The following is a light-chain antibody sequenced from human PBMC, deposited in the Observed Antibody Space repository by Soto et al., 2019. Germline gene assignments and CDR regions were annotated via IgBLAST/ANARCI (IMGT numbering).Light chain of an antibody. CDR2: DVT. V-gene: IGLV2-11*01. Sequence: QSALTQPRSVSGSPGQSVTISCTGTSTDVGGYNYVSWYQQYPGRAPTLIISDVTKRPSGVPDRFSASKSGNTASLTVSGLQAEDEADYYCSSFVAGNNYWVFGGGTKVTVL. J-gene: IGLJ3*02. CDR1: STDVGGYNY. CDR3: SSFVAGNNYWV.